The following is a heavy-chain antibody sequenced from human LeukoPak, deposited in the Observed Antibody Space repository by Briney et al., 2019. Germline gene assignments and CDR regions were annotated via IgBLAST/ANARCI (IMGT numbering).Heavy chain of an antibody. CDR2: FYYTGTI. V-gene: IGHV4-39*01. CDR3: ARQGVVPNKAGWYFDL. CDR1: GGSMSSTDHF. D-gene: IGHD3-10*01. J-gene: IGHJ2*01. Sequence: SETLSLTCIVSGGSMSSTDHFWGWIRQPPGKGLEWIGSFYYTGTIFYSPSLESRGTISIDPSKNQFSLKIRSVTAADTAVYYCARQGVVPNKAGWYFDLWGRGALVTVSS.